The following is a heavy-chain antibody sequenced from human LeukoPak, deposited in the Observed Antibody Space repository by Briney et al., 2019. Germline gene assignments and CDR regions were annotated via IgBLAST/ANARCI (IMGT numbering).Heavy chain of an antibody. Sequence: GRSLRLSCAASGFTFSSYAMHWVRQAPGKGLEWVAVISYDGSNKYYADSVKGRFTISRDNSKNTLYLQMNSLRAEDTAVYYCARDRVDVGAADYMDVWGKGTTVTVSS. D-gene: IGHD6-13*01. CDR1: GFTFSSYA. CDR2: ISYDGSNK. V-gene: IGHV3-30*01. CDR3: ARDRVDVGAADYMDV. J-gene: IGHJ6*03.